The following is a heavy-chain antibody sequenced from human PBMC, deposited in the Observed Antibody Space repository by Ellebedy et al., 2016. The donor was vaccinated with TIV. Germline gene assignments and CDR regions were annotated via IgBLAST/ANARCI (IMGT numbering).Heavy chain of an antibody. D-gene: IGHD2-15*01. J-gene: IGHJ4*02. Sequence: MPSETLSLTCAAYGGSFSGHYWSWIRQPPGKGPEWIGEINDSGTTNYNPSLVSRVTISLDMPKNQFALKLTSVTATDTAVYYCSRHVPATATSFDYWGQGTLVTVSS. V-gene: IGHV4-34*01. CDR3: SRHVPATATSFDY. CDR2: INDSGTT. CDR1: GGSFSGHY.